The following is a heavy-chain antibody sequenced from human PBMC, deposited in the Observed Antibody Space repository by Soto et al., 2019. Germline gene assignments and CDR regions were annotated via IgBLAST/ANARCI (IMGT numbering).Heavy chain of an antibody. Sequence: QLQLQESGSGLVKPSQTLSLTCAVSGGSISSGGYSWSWIRQPPGKGLEWIGYIYHSGSTYYNPTLKSPVTISVDRTKNQFPLKLSSVTAADTAVYYCARVRPQWLVRGNWFDPWGQGTLVTVSS. V-gene: IGHV4-30-2*01. CDR3: ARVRPQWLVRGNWFDP. D-gene: IGHD6-19*01. CDR1: GGSISSGGYS. J-gene: IGHJ5*02. CDR2: IYHSGST.